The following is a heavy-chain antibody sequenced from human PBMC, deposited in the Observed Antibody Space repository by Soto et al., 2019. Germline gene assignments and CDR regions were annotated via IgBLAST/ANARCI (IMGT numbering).Heavy chain of an antibody. CDR3: ARENSYFDY. CDR2: ISAYNANA. J-gene: IGHJ4*02. CDR1: GYTFRNFG. V-gene: IGHV1-18*01. Sequence: QIQLLQSGAEVKKPGASVKVTCKASGYTFRNFGISWVRQAPGQGLEWMGWISAYNANANYAQKFQGRLTMTADTSKSTGYMELKSLRSDDTAVYYCARENSYFDYWGQGTLVTVSS.